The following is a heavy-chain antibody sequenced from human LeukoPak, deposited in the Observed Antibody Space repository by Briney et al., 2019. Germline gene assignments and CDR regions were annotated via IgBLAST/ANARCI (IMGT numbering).Heavy chain of an antibody. Sequence: ASVKVSCKASGYTFTGYYMHWVRQAPGQGLEWMGWINPNSGGTNYAQKFQGRVTMTRDTSISTAYVELSRLRSDDTAVYYCARDVGRSCWPTDAFDIWGQGTMVTVSS. V-gene: IGHV1-2*02. CDR3: ARDVGRSCWPTDAFDI. J-gene: IGHJ3*02. CDR1: GYTFTGYY. D-gene: IGHD2-15*01. CDR2: INPNSGGT.